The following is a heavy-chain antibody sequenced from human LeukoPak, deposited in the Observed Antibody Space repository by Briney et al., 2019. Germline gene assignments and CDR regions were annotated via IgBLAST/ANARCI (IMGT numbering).Heavy chain of an antibody. CDR3: ARVRIAVAGPLAFDY. CDR2: IIPIFGTA. Sequence: SVKVSCKASGGTFSSYAISWVRQAPGQGLEWMGGIIPIFGTANYAQKFQGRVTITADESTSTAYMELSSLRSEDTAVYYCARVRIAVAGPLAFDYWGQGTLVTVSS. CDR1: GGTFSSYA. J-gene: IGHJ4*02. D-gene: IGHD6-19*01. V-gene: IGHV1-69*13.